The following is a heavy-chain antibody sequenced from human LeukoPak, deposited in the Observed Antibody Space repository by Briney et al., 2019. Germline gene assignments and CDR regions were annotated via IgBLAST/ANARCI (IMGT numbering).Heavy chain of an antibody. V-gene: IGHV4-4*07. J-gene: IGHJ4*02. CDR1: CASISSFY. CDR3: ASGGFHVY. CDR2: IYSTEST. D-gene: IGHD3-10*01. Sequence: SETLSLTCTVSCASISSFYWSWIRQPAGKGLEWIGRIYSTESTKYNPSLKSRVTISVDQSKNQFSLKLTSVTAADTAVYYCASGGFHVYWGQGTLVTVSS.